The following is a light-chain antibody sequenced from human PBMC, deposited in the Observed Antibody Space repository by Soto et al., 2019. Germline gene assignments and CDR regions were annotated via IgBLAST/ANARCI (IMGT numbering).Light chain of an antibody. CDR3: AARDDRLNGRV. CDR2: YDD. V-gene: IGLV1-36*01. Sequence: QSVLIQPPSVSGAPGQTVTISCSGSSSNIGDNAVTWYQQVPGKASRLLIYYDDLLPSGVSDRFSGSKSGTSASLAISGLQPEDEADYYCAARDDRLNGRVFGGGTKLTVL. J-gene: IGLJ2*01. CDR1: SSNIGDNA.